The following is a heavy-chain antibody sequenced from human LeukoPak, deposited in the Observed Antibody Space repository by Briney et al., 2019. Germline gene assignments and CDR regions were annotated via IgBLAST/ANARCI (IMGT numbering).Heavy chain of an antibody. CDR1: GGSISSYY. J-gene: IGHJ4*02. V-gene: IGHV4-4*07. CDR2: IYTSGST. Sequence: SETLSLTCTVSGGSISSYYWSWIRQPAGKGLEWIGRIYTSGSTNYNPSLKSRVTMSVDTSKNQFSLKLSSVTAAATAVYYCARDLCSGGSCYLRYWGQGTLVTVSS. CDR3: ARDLCSGGSCYLRY. D-gene: IGHD2-15*01.